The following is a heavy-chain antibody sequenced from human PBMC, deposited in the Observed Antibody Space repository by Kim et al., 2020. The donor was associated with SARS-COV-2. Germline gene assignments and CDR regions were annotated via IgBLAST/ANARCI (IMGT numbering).Heavy chain of an antibody. Sequence: GGSLRLSCAASGFTFSNYGMNWVRQAPGKGLEWVSSITSSSNYIYYADSVKGRFTTSRDNAKNSLYLQINSLRAEDTAVYYCARLEAPETYYHYYFALDDWGQGTPVTVSS. CDR1: GFTFSNYG. CDR2: ITSSSNYI. CDR3: ARLEAPETYYHYYFALDD. D-gene: IGHD6-6*01. V-gene: IGHV3-21*01. J-gene: IGHJ6*02.